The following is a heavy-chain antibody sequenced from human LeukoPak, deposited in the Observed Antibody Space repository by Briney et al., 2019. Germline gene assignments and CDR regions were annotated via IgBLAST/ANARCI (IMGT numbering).Heavy chain of an antibody. Sequence: ASVKVSCKASGYTFTDYYIHWVRQAPGQGLEWMGWINPNSGGTNYPQRFQGRVTMTRDTSIRPAYRELSRLRADDTAMYYCAREYYGSGSYYNGSLTIYYYYDMDVWGKGTTVTVSS. V-gene: IGHV1-2*02. CDR1: GYTFTDYY. CDR3: AREYYGSGSYYNGSLTIYYYYDMDV. J-gene: IGHJ6*03. CDR2: INPNSGGT. D-gene: IGHD3-10*01.